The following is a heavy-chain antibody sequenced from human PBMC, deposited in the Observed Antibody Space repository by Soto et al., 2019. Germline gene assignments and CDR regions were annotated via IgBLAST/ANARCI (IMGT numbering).Heavy chain of an antibody. Sequence: QVHLQESGPGLVKPSETLSLTCTVSGGSISSYYWSWIRQPPGKGLEWIGYIYYSGSTNYNPSLKSRVTISVDTSKNQFSLKLSSVTAADTAVYYCARDRAVAGTDVYYYYYGMDVWGQGTTVTVSS. CDR3: ARDRAVAGTDVYYYYYGMDV. D-gene: IGHD6-19*01. CDR2: IYYSGST. J-gene: IGHJ6*02. V-gene: IGHV4-59*01. CDR1: GGSISSYY.